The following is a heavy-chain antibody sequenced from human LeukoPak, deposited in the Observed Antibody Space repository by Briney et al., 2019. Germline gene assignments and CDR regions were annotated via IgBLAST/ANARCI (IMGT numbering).Heavy chain of an antibody. Sequence: GGSLTLSCAPSGCTFSDYPMTWARQAPGKGLEWVSTISGGGGLTYYADSVRGRFTVSRDNSKTTLYLQMNSLRVEDTAVYYCARDHNYAFDNWGQGTLVTVSS. CDR1: GCTFSDYP. V-gene: IGHV3-23*01. D-gene: IGHD1-1*01. CDR2: ISGGGGLT. CDR3: ARDHNYAFDN. J-gene: IGHJ4*02.